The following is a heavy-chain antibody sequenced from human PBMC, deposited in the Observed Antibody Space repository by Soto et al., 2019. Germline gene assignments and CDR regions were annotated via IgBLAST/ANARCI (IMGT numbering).Heavy chain of an antibody. D-gene: IGHD1-7*01. Sequence: ASVKVSCKASGYTFTSYGISWVRQAPGQGLEWLAWISAYNGDTHYAQKLQGRVTMTTDTSTSTAYMDLRSLRSDDTAVYYCARGSRWNYPPGAFNIWGQGTMVTVSS. J-gene: IGHJ3*02. CDR1: GYTFTSYG. V-gene: IGHV1-18*01. CDR2: ISAYNGDT. CDR3: ARGSRWNYPPGAFNI.